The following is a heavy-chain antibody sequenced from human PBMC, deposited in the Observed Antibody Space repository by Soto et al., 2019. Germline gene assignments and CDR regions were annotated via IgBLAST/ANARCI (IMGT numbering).Heavy chain of an antibody. CDR3: AREGGVWGSFRYFDY. CDR2: ISPYNGNT. CDR1: GYTFSSYV. V-gene: IGHV1-18*04. D-gene: IGHD3-16*02. Sequence: QVQLVQSGVEVQKPGASVKVSCKASGYTFSSYVINWLRQAPGQGLEWMGWISPYNGNTNYGQNVQGRVTMATDTATSIVDMELRSLRSDDTAVYYCAREGGVWGSFRYFDYWGQGTLVTVSP. J-gene: IGHJ4*02.